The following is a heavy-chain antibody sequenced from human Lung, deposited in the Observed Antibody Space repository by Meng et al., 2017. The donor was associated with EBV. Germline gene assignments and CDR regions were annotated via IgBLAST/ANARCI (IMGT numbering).Heavy chain of an antibody. CDR3: ARAAAGTDCFDY. V-gene: IGHV3-21*01. J-gene: IGHJ4*02. CDR2: ISSNSSYI. CDR1: GFTFSSYS. Sequence: EVQLVESGXXLVKPGGSLRLSGAASGFTFSSYSMNWVRQAPGKGLEWVSSISSNSSYIYYADSVKGRFTISRDNAKNSLYLQMNSLRAEDTAVYYCARAAAGTDCFDYWGQGTLVTVSS. D-gene: IGHD6-13*01.